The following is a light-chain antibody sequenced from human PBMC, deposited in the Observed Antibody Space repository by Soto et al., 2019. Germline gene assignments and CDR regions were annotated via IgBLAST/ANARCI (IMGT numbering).Light chain of an antibody. Sequence: DIRMTQSPSTLYASVGDRVTITCRASQSISNWLAWYQQKPGKAPKLLIYDASSLESGVPSRFSGSGSGTEFTLTISSLQPDDFATYCCQQYNSYSEYTYGQGTKLEIK. CDR3: QQYNSYSEYT. CDR2: DAS. CDR1: QSISNW. V-gene: IGKV1-5*01. J-gene: IGKJ2*01.